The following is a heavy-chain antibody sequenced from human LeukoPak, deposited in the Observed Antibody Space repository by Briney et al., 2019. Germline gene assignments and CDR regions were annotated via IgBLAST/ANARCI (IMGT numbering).Heavy chain of an antibody. CDR1: GGSFSGYY. CDR3: ATRQQPGLWDYSYMDV. D-gene: IGHD6-13*01. Sequence: SETLSLTCAVYGGSFSGYYWSWIRQPPGKGLEWIGEINHSGSTNYNPSLKSRVTISVDTSKNQFSLKLSSVTAADTAVYYCATRQQPGLWDYSYMDVWGKGTTVTVPS. V-gene: IGHV4-34*01. CDR2: INHSGST. J-gene: IGHJ6*03.